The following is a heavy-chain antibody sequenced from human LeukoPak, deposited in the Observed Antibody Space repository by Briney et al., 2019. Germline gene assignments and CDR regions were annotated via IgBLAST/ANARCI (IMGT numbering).Heavy chain of an antibody. V-gene: IGHV4-39*07. Sequence: SETLSLTCTVSGGSISSSSYYWGWIRQPPGKGLEWIGSIYYSGSTYYNPSLKSRVTISVDTSKNQFSLKLSSVTAADTAVYYCARAIDHGSGYYFEFDYWGQGTLVTVSS. D-gene: IGHD3-22*01. CDR3: ARAIDHGSGYYFEFDY. CDR2: IYYSGST. CDR1: GGSISSSSYY. J-gene: IGHJ4*02.